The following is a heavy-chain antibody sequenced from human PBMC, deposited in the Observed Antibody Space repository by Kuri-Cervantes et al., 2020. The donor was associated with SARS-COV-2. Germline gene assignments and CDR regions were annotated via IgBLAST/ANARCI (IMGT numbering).Heavy chain of an antibody. CDR2: IYYSGST. J-gene: IGHJ6*03. CDR1: GGSISSYY. Sequence: GSLRLSCTVSGGSISSYYWSWIRQPPGKGLEWIGYIYYSGSTNYNPSLKSRVTISVDTSKNQFSLKLSSVTAADTAVYYCARATAMVYYYYYYYMDVWGKGTTVTGYS. V-gene: IGHV4-59*12. CDR3: ARATAMVYYYYYYYMDV. D-gene: IGHD5-18*01.